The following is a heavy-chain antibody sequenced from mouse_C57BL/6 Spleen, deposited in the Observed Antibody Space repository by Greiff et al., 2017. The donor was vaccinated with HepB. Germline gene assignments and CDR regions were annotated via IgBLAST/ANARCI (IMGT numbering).Heavy chain of an antibody. J-gene: IGHJ2*01. CDR1: GYSITSGYY. V-gene: IGHV3-6*01. D-gene: IGHD2-4*01. CDR2: ISYDGSN. Sequence: EVQLVESGPGLVKPSQSLSLTCSVTGYSITSGYYWNWIRQFPGNKLEWMGYISYDGSNNYNPSLKNRISITSDTSKNQFFLKLNSVTTEDTATYYCASLSTMITTVFDYWGQGTTLTVSS. CDR3: ASLSTMITTVFDY.